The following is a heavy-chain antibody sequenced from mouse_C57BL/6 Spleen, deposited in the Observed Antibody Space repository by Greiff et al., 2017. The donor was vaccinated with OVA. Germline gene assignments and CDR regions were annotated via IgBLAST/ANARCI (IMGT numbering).Heavy chain of an antibody. V-gene: IGHV1-85*01. CDR2: LYPRDGST. CDR3: ARSIYGYDAYFDY. CDR1: GYTFTSYD. Sequence: LVESGPELVKPGASVKLSCKASGYTFTSYDINWVKQRPGQGLEWIGWLYPRDGSTKYNEKFKGQATLTVDTSSRTAYRELHSLSSEDSAVYFCARSIYGYDAYFDYWGQGTTLTVSS. D-gene: IGHD2-2*01. J-gene: IGHJ2*01.